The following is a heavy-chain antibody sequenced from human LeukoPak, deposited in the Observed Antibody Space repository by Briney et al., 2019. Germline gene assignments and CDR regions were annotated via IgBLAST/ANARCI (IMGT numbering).Heavy chain of an antibody. CDR3: ARVRMSGWTLGYAFDI. CDR2: IFPSGGEI. D-gene: IGHD6-19*01. Sequence: GGSLRLSCAASGFTFSTFAMIWVRQPPGKGLEWVSSIFPSGGEIHYADSVRGRFTISRDNSKNTLYLQMNSLRAEDTAVYYCARVRMSGWTLGYAFDIWGQGTMVTVSS. V-gene: IGHV3-23*01. J-gene: IGHJ3*02. CDR1: GFTFSTFA.